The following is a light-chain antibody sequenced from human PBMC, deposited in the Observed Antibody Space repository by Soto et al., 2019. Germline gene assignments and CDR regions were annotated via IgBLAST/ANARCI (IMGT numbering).Light chain of an antibody. V-gene: IGKV3-20*01. CDR2: GAS. CDR1: QSVSSSY. CDR3: QQYGSSPQA. Sequence: EIVLTQSPGTLSLSPGERATLSCRASQSVSSSYLAWYQQKPGQAPRLLIYGASSRATGIPDRFSGSGSGTDFTLTISSLEPEDFAVYYCQQYGSSPQAFGGGTKVDIK. J-gene: IGKJ4*01.